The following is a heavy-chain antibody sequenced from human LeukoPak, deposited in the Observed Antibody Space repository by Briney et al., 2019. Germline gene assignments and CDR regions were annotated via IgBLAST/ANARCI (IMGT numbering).Heavy chain of an antibody. CDR2: IYYSGST. V-gene: IGHV4-59*08. D-gene: IGHD6-13*01. CDR1: GGSISSYY. CDR3: ASLAAAGPDATFDY. J-gene: IGHJ4*02. Sequence: SETLSLTCTVSGGSISSYYWSWIRQPPGKGLEWIGYIYYSGSTNYNPSLKSRVTISVDTSKNQFSLKPSSVTAADTAVYYCASLAAAGPDATFDYWGQGTLVTVSS.